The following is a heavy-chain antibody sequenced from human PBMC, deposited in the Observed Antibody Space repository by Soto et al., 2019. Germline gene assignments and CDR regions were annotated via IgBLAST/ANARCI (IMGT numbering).Heavy chain of an antibody. CDR2: IIPIFGTA. Sequence: QVQLVQSGAEVKKPGSSVKVSCKASGGTFSSYAISWVRQAPGQGLEWMGGIIPIFGTAYYAQKFQGRVTITADESTSTAYTELSRLRSEDTAVYYGARGTHYGDYVPGWYFDLWGRGTLVTVSS. CDR3: ARGTHYGDYVPGWYFDL. V-gene: IGHV1-69*12. J-gene: IGHJ2*01. D-gene: IGHD4-17*01. CDR1: GGTFSSYA.